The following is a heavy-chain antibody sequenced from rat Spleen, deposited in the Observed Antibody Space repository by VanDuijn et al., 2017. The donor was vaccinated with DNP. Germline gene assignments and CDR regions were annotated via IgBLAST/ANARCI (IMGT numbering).Heavy chain of an antibody. D-gene: IGHD1-1*01. CDR2: ISPSGGST. Sequence: EVQLVESGGGLVQPGRSLKLSCAASGFTFSNYGMHWIRQAPTKGLEWVASISPSGGSTYYRDSVKGRFTISRDNAKSTLYLQMDSLRSEDTATYYCATQVDYYSGDGYWGQGVMVTVSS. CDR1: GFTFSNYG. CDR3: ATQVDYYSGDGY. V-gene: IGHV5-19*01. J-gene: IGHJ2*01.